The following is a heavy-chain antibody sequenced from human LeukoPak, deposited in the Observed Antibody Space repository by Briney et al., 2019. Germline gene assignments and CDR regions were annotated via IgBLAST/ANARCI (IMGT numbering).Heavy chain of an antibody. D-gene: IGHD3-10*01. CDR3: ARGRVEGSGSYYPLIDY. Sequence: SQTLSLTCTVSGGSISSGSYYWSWIRQPAGKGLEWIGRIYTSGSTNYNPSLKSRVTISVDTSKNQFSLKLSSVTAADTAVYYCARGRVEGSGSYYPLIDYWGQGTLVTVSS. CDR1: GGSISSGSYY. J-gene: IGHJ4*02. CDR2: IYTSGST. V-gene: IGHV4-61*02.